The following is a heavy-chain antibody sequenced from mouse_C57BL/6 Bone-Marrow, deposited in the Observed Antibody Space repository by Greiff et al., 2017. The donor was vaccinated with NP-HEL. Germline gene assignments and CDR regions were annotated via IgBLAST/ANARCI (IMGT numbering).Heavy chain of an antibody. CDR3: ARRGGYAMDY. V-gene: IGHV1-69*01. CDR1: GYTFPSYW. CDR2: IDPSDSYP. Sequence: QVQLQQPGAELVMPGASVKLSCKASGYTFPSYWMHWVKQRPGQGLEWIGEIDPSDSYPNYNQKFKGKSTLTVDKSSSTAYMQLSSLTSEDSAVYYCARRGGYAMDYWGQGTSVTVSS. J-gene: IGHJ4*01.